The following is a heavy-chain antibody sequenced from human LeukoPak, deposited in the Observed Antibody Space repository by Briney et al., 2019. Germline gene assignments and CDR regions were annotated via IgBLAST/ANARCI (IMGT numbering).Heavy chain of an antibody. Sequence: GGSLRLSCAASGFTFSRYWMHWVRRAPGKGLVWVSRIDSDGSDTTYADSVKGRFTISRDSAKSTLYLQMSSLRAEDTAVYYCAREDRFGYNYAYGLDVWGPGTTVTVS. CDR1: GFTFSRYW. CDR2: IDSDGSDT. V-gene: IGHV3-74*01. CDR3: AREDRFGYNYAYGLDV. D-gene: IGHD5-18*01. J-gene: IGHJ6*02.